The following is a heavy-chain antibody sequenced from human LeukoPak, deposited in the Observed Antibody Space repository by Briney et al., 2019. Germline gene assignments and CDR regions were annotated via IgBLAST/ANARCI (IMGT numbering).Heavy chain of an antibody. CDR3: ARLGSSSWFGYYYMDV. J-gene: IGHJ6*03. CDR2: INSDGSST. V-gene: IGHV3-74*01. D-gene: IGHD6-13*01. Sequence: GGSLRLSRAASGFTFSSYWMHWVRQAPGKGLVWVSRINSDGSSTSYADSVKGRFTISRDNAKNTLYPQMNSLRAEDTAVYYCARLGSSSWFGYYYMDVWGKGTTVTVSS. CDR1: GFTFSSYW.